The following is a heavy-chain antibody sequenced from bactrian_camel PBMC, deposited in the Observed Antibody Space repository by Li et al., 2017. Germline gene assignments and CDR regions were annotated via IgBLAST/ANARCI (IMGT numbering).Heavy chain of an antibody. CDR2: INSAGITT. V-gene: IGHV3S40*01. Sequence: VQLVESGGGSVQAGETLRLSCTASGFTIGNSDMAWYRQAPGNECEWVSVINSAGITTYYKHSMKGRSIISQDNVKDTVYLQMHSLKPEDTAMYYCAADGPGRYCSGGVYWGRGTQVTVS. CDR1: GFTIGNSD. D-gene: IGHD2*01. J-gene: IGHJ4*01. CDR3: AADGPGRYCSGGVY.